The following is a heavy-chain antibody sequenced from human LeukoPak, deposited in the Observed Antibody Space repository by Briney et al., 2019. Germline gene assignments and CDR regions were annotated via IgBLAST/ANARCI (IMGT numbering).Heavy chain of an antibody. CDR3: AKLPDFDY. Sequence: GGSLRLSCAVSGITLSNYAMSWVRQAPGKGLEWVSAISGSGGSTYYADSVKGRFTISRDNSKNTLYLQMNSLRAEDTAVYYCAKLPDFDYWGQGTLVTVSS. V-gene: IGHV3-23*01. J-gene: IGHJ4*02. CDR1: GITLSNYA. CDR2: ISGSGGST.